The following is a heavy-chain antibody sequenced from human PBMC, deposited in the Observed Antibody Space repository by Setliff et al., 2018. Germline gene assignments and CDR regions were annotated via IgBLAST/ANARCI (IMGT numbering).Heavy chain of an antibody. CDR2: VYYSGST. CDR3: ARTSSGRYFDL. V-gene: IGHV4-38-2*01. Sequence: SETLSLTCAVSDFSVSSNYYWGWIRQPPGKGLEWIANVYYSGSTYYSPSLKSRVTMSVDTSKNQFSPNLYSVTAADTAVYYCARTSSGRYFDLWGRGTLVTVSS. J-gene: IGHJ2*01. CDR1: DFSVSSNYY.